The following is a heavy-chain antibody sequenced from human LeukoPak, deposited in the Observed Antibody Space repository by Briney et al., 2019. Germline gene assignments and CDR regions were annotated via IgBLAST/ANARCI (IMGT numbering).Heavy chain of an antibody. D-gene: IGHD2-2*01. CDR1: GYTFTSYG. V-gene: IGHV1-18*01. Sequence: ASVKVSCKASGYTFTSYGISWMRQAPGQGLEWMGWISAYNGNTNYAQKLQGRVTMTTDTSTSTAYMELRSLRSDDTAVCYCARDGSTSYALFPHDYWGQGTLVTVSS. CDR3: ARDGSTSYALFPHDY. CDR2: ISAYNGNT. J-gene: IGHJ4*02.